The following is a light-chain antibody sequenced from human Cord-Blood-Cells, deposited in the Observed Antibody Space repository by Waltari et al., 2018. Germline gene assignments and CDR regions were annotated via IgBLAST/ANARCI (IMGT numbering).Light chain of an antibody. CDR1: QSVSSN. J-gene: IGKJ4*01. CDR2: GAS. Sequence: TLSCRASQSVSSNLAWYQQKPGQAPRHLIYGASTRATGIPARFSCSGSGTEFTLTISSLQSEDFAVYYCQQYNNWPPLTFGGGTKVEIK. CDR3: QQYNNWPPLT. V-gene: IGKV3-15*01.